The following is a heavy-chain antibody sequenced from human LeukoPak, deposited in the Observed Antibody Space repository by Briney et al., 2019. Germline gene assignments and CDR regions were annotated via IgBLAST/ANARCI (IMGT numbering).Heavy chain of an antibody. CDR1: GGTFSSYA. D-gene: IGHD2-15*01. V-gene: IGHV1-69*06. CDR3: ARLSGYCSGGSCPNWFDP. CDR2: IIPIFGTA. Sequence: GSSVKVSCKASGGTFSSYAISWVRQAPGQGLEWMGGIIPIFGTANYAQKSQGRVTITADKSTSTAYMELSSLRSEDTAVYYCARLSGYCSGGSCPNWFDPWGQGTLVTVSS. J-gene: IGHJ5*02.